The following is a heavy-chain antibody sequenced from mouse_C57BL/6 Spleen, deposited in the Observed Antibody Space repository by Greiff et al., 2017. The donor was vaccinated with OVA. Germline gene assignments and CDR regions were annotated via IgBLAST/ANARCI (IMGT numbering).Heavy chain of an antibody. Sequence: QVQLQQPGAELVKPGASVKLSCKASGYTFTSYWMQWVKQRPGQGLEWIGAIDPSDSYTNYNHKFKGKATLTVDTSSSTAYMQLSSLTSEDSAVYYCASRNYAMDYWGQGTSVTVSS. V-gene: IGHV1-50*01. CDR3: ASRNYAMDY. J-gene: IGHJ4*01. CDR1: GYTFTSYW. CDR2: IDPSDSYT.